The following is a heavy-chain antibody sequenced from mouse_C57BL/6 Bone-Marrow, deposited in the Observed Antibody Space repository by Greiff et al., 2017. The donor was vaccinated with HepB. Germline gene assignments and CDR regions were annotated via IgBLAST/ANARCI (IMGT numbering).Heavy chain of an antibody. D-gene: IGHD1-1*01. J-gene: IGHJ1*03. CDR2: INYDGSST. CDR3: ARDFYYGSTFDV. CDR1: GFTFSDYY. Sequence: VQLKESEGGLVQPGSSMKLSCTASGFTFSDYYMAWVRQVPEKGLEWVANINYDGSSTYYLDSLKSRFIISRDNAKNILYLQMSSLKSEDTATYYCARDFYYGSTFDVWGTGTTVTVSS. V-gene: IGHV5-16*01.